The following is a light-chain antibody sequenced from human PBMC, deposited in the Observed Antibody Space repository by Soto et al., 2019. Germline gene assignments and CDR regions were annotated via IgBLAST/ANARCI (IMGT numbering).Light chain of an antibody. Sequence: EIVMTQSPATLSVSPGERATLSCRASQSISSSHLAWYQQKPGQAPRLLIYGASTRATGVPARFSGSGSGTEFTLTISSLQSEDFALYYCQQHNNWPLTFGQGTRLENK. V-gene: IGKV3-15*01. CDR2: GAS. J-gene: IGKJ5*01. CDR1: QSISSSH. CDR3: QQHNNWPLT.